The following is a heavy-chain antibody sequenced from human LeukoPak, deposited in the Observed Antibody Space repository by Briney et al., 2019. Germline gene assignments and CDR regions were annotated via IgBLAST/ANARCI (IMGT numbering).Heavy chain of an antibody. V-gene: IGHV3-23*01. D-gene: IGHD2-15*01. J-gene: IGHJ6*03. Sequence: GGSLRLSCAASGFTFSSYAMSWVRQAPGGGLEWVSAVSGSGDTTYHADSAKGRFTISRDNSENRLSLQMDSLRAEDTAVYFCAKDTTAWWYHRAYMDVWGKGTTVTVSS. CDR2: VSGSGDTT. CDR1: GFTFSSYA. CDR3: AKDTTAWWYHRAYMDV.